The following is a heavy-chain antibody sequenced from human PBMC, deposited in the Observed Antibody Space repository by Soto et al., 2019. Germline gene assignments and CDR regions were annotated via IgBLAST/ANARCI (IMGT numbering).Heavy chain of an antibody. V-gene: IGHV4-31*03. CDR3: GRQCRGVTCHWFFP. CDR1: AGSTSPCGYY. CDR2: IYYSGST. Sequence: SQTLSLTCTVSAGSTSPCGYYWSCIRHHTGKGLEWIGYIYYSGSTYYNPSLKSRVTISVDTSKNQFSLKLSSVTAADTAVYYCGRQCRGVTCHWFFPWGQGTLVTVSS. J-gene: IGHJ5*02. D-gene: IGHD2-15*01.